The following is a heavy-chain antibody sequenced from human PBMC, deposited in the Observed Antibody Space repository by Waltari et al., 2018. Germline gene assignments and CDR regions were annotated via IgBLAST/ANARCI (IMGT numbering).Heavy chain of an antibody. CDR1: GYIFTNYF. CDR3: ARGGRAGRQQLDYYYYGLDV. J-gene: IGHJ6*02. CDR2: ITPSGGGT. V-gene: IGHV1-46*01. D-gene: IGHD6-13*01. Sequence: QVHLVQSGAEVKMPGASLNISCTSFGYIFTNYFIHWVRTAPGQGLEWMGVITPSGGGTNYAPKFQGRVILTRDTSTSTVFMELTRLTYDDTAVYFWARGGRAGRQQLDYYYYGLDVWGQGTTVSLSS.